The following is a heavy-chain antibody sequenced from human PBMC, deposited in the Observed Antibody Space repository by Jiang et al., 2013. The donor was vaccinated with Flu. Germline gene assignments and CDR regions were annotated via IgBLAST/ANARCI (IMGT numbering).Heavy chain of an antibody. Sequence: GPGLVKPSETLSLTCTVSGGSISSYYWSWIRQPPGKGLEWIGYIYYSGSTNYNPSLKSRVTISVDTSKNQFSLKLSSVTAADTAVYYCARLPNSYDAFDIWGQGTMVTVSS. CDR3: ARLPNSYDAFDI. CDR1: GGSISSYY. J-gene: IGHJ3*02. V-gene: IGHV4-59*08. D-gene: IGHD2-21*01. CDR2: IYYSGST.